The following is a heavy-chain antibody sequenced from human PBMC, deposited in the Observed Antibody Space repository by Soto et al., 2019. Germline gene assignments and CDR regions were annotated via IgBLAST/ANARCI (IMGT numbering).Heavy chain of an antibody. Sequence: QVQLVESGGGLVKPGGSLRLSCVASGFTFSDYYMGWVRQAPGKGLEYISYIVTSSAYTNYADSVKGRFSISRDNAKNSLHLVMNSLRAEDSGVYYCAKLRASSWYMGGYLDYWGLGTQGSVSS. CDR2: IVTSSAYT. J-gene: IGHJ4*02. V-gene: IGHV3-11*06. CDR1: GFTFSDYY. CDR3: AKLRASSWYMGGYLDY. D-gene: IGHD6-13*01.